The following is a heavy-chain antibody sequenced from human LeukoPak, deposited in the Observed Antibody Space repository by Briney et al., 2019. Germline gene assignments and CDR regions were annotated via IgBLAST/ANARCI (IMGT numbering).Heavy chain of an antibody. D-gene: IGHD5-12*01. CDR1: GYTFTSYD. V-gene: IGHV1-8*01. Sequence: ASVKVSCKASGYTFTSYDINWVRQATGQGLEWMGWMNPNSGNTGYAQEFQGRVTMTRNTSISTAYMELSSLRSEDTAVYYCGRRKNSGYDFDYWGQGTLVTASS. CDR3: GRRKNSGYDFDY. CDR2: MNPNSGNT. J-gene: IGHJ4*02.